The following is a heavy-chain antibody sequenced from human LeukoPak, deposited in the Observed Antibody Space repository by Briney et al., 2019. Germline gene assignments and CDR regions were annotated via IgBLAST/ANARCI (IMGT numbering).Heavy chain of an antibody. Sequence: GESLKISGKGSGYSLTNYWISWVRQMPGKGLEWMGRIDPSDSYTNFSPSFQGHVTISTDKSLSTAYLQWSSLKASDTAMYYCARLMNTAMALDAFDIWGQGTMVTVSS. V-gene: IGHV5-10-1*01. CDR3: ARLMNTAMALDAFDI. J-gene: IGHJ3*02. D-gene: IGHD5-18*01. CDR1: GYSLTNYW. CDR2: IDPSDSYT.